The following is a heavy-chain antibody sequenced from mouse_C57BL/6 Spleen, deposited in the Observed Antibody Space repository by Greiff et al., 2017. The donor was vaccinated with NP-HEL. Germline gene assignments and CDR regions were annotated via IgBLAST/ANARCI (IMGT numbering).Heavy chain of an antibody. CDR2: INPNNGGT. V-gene: IGHV1-26*01. J-gene: IGHJ2*01. D-gene: IGHD1-1*01. Sequence: EVQLQQSGPELVKPGASVKISCKASGYTFTDYYMNWVKQSHGKSLEWIGDINPNNGGTSYNQKFKGKATLTVDKSSSTAYMELRSLTSEDSAVYYCASYQYYYDFDYWGQGTTLTVSS. CDR3: ASYQYYYDFDY. CDR1: GYTFTDYY.